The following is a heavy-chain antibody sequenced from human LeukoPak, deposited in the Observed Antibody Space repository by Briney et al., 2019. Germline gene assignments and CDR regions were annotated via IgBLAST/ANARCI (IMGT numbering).Heavy chain of an antibody. V-gene: IGHV1-2*02. Sequence: ASVKVSCKASGYTFTGYYMHWVRQAPGQGLEWMGWINPNSGGTNYAQKFQGRVTMIRDTSISTAYMELSRLRSDDTAVYYCARELVVRGVTNWFDPWGQGTLVTVSS. CDR2: INPNSGGT. CDR1: GYTFTGYY. CDR3: ARELVVRGVTNWFDP. D-gene: IGHD3-10*01. J-gene: IGHJ5*02.